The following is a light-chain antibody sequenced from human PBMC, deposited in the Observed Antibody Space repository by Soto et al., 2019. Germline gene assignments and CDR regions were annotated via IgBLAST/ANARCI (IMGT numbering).Light chain of an antibody. CDR1: SSDVGRYNL. CDR2: EVN. CDR3: CSYGGSSILM. J-gene: IGLJ3*02. V-gene: IGLV2-23*02. Sequence: QSALTQPASVSGSPGQSITISCTGTSSDVGRYNLVSWYQQLPGKAPKLIIYEVNERPSGISDRFSGSKSGNTASLTISGLQDEDEADYCCCSYGGSSILMFGGGTKLTVL.